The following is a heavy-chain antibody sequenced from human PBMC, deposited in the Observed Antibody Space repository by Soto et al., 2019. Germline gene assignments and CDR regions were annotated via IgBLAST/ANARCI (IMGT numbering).Heavy chain of an antibody. CDR1: GFTLSTYA. Sequence: QLSESGGGWLQPGGSLTLSCAASGFTLSTYAMTWVRHRPGKGLEWVSSMNAAASSTSYADSVKGRFTTSRDNSRNTLYLGMNTLRPEDTAVYYCARGGADHYNYGRDVWGQGTTVIVSS. CDR2: MNAAASST. V-gene: IGHV3-23*05. D-gene: IGHD1-20*01. CDR3: ARGGADHYNYGRDV. J-gene: IGHJ6*02.